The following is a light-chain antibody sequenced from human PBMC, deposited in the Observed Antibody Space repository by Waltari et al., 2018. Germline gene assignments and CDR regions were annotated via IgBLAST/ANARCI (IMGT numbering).Light chain of an antibody. CDR3: YQSYSTPYS. J-gene: IGKJ2*03. V-gene: IGKV1-39*01. CDR1: QSISNY. Sequence: DIQLTQSPSSLSAFVGDRVTITCRASQSISNYLSWYQQRPGRAPKLLIYDASKLQSGVPSTFSGSASGTDFTLTISSLQPEDFATYYCYQSYSTPYSFGQGTKLEIE. CDR2: DAS.